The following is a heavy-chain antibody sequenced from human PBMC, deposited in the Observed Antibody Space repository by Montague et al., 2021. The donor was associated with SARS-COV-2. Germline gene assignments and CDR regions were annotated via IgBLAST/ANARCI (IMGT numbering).Heavy chain of an antibody. D-gene: IGHD3-10*01. CDR3: AGDDIVLQGVTKGMDV. CDR2: MYYSGST. V-gene: IGHV4-39*07. Sequence: SETLSLTCTVSGGSISSSNYYWGWIRQPPGKGLEWIGNMYYSGSTNHNPSLKSRVTISIDTSKNQFSLKLSAVTATDTAVYYCAGDDIVLQGVTKGMDVWGQGTTVTVSS. J-gene: IGHJ6*02. CDR1: GGSISSSNYY.